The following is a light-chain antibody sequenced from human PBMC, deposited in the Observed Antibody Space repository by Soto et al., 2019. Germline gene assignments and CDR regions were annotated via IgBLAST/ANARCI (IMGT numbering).Light chain of an antibody. CDR2: DAS. V-gene: IGKV3-11*01. CDR1: QSVSSY. Sequence: EIVLTQSPATLSLSPGERATLSCRASQSVSSYLAWYQQKPGQAPRLFIYDASNRATGIPARFSGSGSGTDFTLTISSLEPEDFVVYYCQQRSKWPITFGQGTRLEIK. J-gene: IGKJ5*01. CDR3: QQRSKWPIT.